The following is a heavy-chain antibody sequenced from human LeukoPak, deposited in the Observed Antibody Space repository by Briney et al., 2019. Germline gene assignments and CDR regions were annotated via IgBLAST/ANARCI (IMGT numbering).Heavy chain of an antibody. CDR3: ASIVVVVAATGNWFDP. CDR2: ISYDGSNK. D-gene: IGHD2-15*01. CDR1: GFTFSSYA. Sequence: GGSLRLSCSASGFTFSSYAMHWVRQAPGKGLEWVAVISYDGSNKYYADSVKGRFTISRDNSKNTLYLQMNSLRAEDTAVYYCASIVVVVAATGNWFDPWGQGTLVTVSS. V-gene: IGHV3-30-3*01. J-gene: IGHJ5*02.